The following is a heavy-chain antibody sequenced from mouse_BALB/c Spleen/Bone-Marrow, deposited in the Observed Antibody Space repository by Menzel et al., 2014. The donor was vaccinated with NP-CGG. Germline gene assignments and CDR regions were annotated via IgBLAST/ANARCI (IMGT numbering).Heavy chain of an antibody. Sequence: VHLVESGGGLVQPGGSRKLSCAASGFTFSSFGMRWVRQAPEKGLEWVAYISSGSSTIYYADTVKGRFTISRDNPKSTLFLQMTSLRSEDTAMYYCARGGNFAWFAYWGQGTLVTVSA. CDR1: GFTFSSFG. CDR2: ISSGSSTI. J-gene: IGHJ3*01. V-gene: IGHV5-17*02. CDR3: ARGGNFAWFAY. D-gene: IGHD2-1*01.